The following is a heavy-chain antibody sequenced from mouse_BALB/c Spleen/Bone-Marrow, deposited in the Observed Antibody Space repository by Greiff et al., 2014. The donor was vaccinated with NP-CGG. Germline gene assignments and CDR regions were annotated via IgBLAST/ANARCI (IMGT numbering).Heavy chain of an antibody. CDR1: GFNIKDYY. CDR2: ITPENGNT. Sequence: EVKLVESGAELVRPGALVKLSCKASGFNIKDYYIHWVNQRPEQGLEWIGWITPENGNTIYDPKFQGEARITADTSSNTAYFQLSSLTSEDTAVYYCARGSSGPFVYWGQGTLVTVSA. D-gene: IGHD3-1*01. V-gene: IGHV14-1*02. CDR3: ARGSSGPFVY. J-gene: IGHJ3*01.